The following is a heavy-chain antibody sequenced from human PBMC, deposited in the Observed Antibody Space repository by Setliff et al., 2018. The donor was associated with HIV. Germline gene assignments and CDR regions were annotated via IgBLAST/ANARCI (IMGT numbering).Heavy chain of an antibody. J-gene: IGHJ2*01. CDR1: GDSIGITNYY. V-gene: IGHV4-39*07. CDR2: IYQSGRT. CDR3: ARSALYGDNFRIFWYFDV. D-gene: IGHD4-17*01. Sequence: PSETLSLTCIASGDSIGITNYYWGWIRQPPGRGLEWVGCIYQSGRTFYNPSLSGRVTVSIATSKNQFSLKLTSVTAADTAVYYCARSALYGDNFRIFWYFDVWGRGTLVTVSS.